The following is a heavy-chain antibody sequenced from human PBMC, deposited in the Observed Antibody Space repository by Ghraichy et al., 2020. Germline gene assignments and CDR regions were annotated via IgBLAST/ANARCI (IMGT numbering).Heavy chain of an antibody. CDR2: IYYSGST. CDR3: GRIPQANDWFDP. J-gene: IGHJ5*02. CDR1: GGSISSYY. Sequence: GSLRLSCTVSGGSISSYYWSWIRQPPGKGLEWIGYIYYSGSTNYNPSLKSRVTISVDTSKNQFSLKLSSVTAADTAVYYCGRIPQANDWFDPWGQGTLVTVSS. D-gene: IGHD4/OR15-4a*01. V-gene: IGHV4-59*01.